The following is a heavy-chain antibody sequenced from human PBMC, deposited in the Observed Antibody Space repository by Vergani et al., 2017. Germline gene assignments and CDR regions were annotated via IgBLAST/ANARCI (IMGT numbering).Heavy chain of an antibody. CDR1: GFTVSSNY. Sequence: EVQLVESGGGLIQPGGSLRLSCAASGFTVSSNYMGWVRQAPGTGLEWVSVIYSGGSTYYADSVKGRFTISRDNSKNTLYLQMNSLRAEDTAVYYCARARTAMFYYYYYGMDVWGQGP. CDR3: ARARTAMFYYYYYGMDV. V-gene: IGHV3-53*01. J-gene: IGHJ6*02. D-gene: IGHD5-18*01. CDR2: IYSGGST.